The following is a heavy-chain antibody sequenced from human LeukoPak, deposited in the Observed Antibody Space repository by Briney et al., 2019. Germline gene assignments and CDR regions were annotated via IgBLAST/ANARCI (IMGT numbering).Heavy chain of an antibody. CDR1: GGSISSGGYY. CDR2: THYSGST. J-gene: IGHJ4*02. V-gene: IGHV4-31*03. CDR3: ARSALTYSSSPGY. D-gene: IGHD6-13*01. Sequence: SETLSLTCTVSGGSISSGGYYWNWIRQHPGKGLEWIGYTHYSGSTYYNPSLKSRLAISVDTSKNRFSLKLTSVTAADTAVYYCARSALTYSSSPGYWGQGTLVIVSS.